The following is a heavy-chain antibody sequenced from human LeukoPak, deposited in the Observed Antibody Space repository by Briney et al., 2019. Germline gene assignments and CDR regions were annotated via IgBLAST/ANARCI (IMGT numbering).Heavy chain of an antibody. V-gene: IGHV3-23*01. J-gene: IGHJ3*02. CDR3: AKDSSGYYFGLPGDAFDI. Sequence: EGSLRLSCEASGLIFRSFVMSWVRQVPGKGLEWVSGISGSGDTTYYADSVKGRFTISRDDSKNTLYLQMNSLRAEDTAVYYCAKDSSGYYFGLPGDAFDIWGQGTMVTVSS. D-gene: IGHD3-22*01. CDR2: ISGSGDTT. CDR1: GLIFRSFV.